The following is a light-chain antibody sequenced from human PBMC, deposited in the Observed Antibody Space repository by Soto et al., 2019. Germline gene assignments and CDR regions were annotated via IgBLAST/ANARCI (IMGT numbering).Light chain of an antibody. Sequence: EIVMTQSLATLSVSPGDTVTLSCRASRDITNHLAWYHQKPGQSPKLLIYAASTRATGIPSRFSGSGSGVEFTLTISSLQSEDVGLYFCQQYNNWPLTFGGGTRV. V-gene: IGKV3-15*01. CDR2: AAS. J-gene: IGKJ4*01. CDR3: QQYNNWPLT. CDR1: RDITNH.